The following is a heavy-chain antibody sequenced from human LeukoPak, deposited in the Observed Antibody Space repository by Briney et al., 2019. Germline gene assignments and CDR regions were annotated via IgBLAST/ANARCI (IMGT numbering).Heavy chain of an antibody. J-gene: IGHJ4*02. CDR2: IDPSDSYT. D-gene: IGHD3-22*01. V-gene: IGHV5-10-1*01. Sequence: GEFLKISCKGSGYSFTSYWISWVRQMPGKGLEWMGRIDPSDSYTSYSPSFQGHVTISADKSISTAYLQWSSVKAPDTAMYYCARQGGDSSGYCCDYWGQGALVTVSS. CDR3: ARQGGDSSGYCCDY. CDR1: GYSFTSYW.